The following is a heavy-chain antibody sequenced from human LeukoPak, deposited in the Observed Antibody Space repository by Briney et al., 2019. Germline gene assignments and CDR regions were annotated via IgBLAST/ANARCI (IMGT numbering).Heavy chain of an antibody. CDR3: ARGDNAAHFFDF. J-gene: IGHJ4*01. D-gene: IGHD2-2*01. CDR2: INPRSGGT. Sequence: ASVWLSRKASEYTFIGHYMHWVRQAPGQGLEWMGWINPRSGGTNYAEKFQGRVSMTRDTSINTAYMELRRLRFDDTAVYYCARGDNAAHFFDFWG. V-gene: IGHV1-2*02. CDR1: EYTFIGHY.